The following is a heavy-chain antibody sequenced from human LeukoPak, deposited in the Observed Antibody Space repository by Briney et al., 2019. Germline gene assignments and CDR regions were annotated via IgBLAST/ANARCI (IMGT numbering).Heavy chain of an antibody. J-gene: IGHJ4*02. D-gene: IGHD3-10*01. V-gene: IGHV3-23*01. Sequence: GGSLELSRAASGFTFSSYAMSWVRQAPGKGLEWVSDISGSGGSTNYADSVKGRFPTSRDKSKNTLYLPMKSLRVEDTAVYYCAKFAFGSGNFYHPLNNWGQGAQVTVSS. CDR1: GFTFSSYA. CDR2: ISGSGGST. CDR3: AKFAFGSGNFYHPLNN.